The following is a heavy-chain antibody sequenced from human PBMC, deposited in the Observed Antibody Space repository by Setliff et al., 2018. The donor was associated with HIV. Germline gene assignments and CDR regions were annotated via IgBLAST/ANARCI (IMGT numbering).Heavy chain of an antibody. V-gene: IGHV4-4*09. D-gene: IGHD2-8*01. CDR3: ASSPIITNGYYFDY. Sequence: SETLSLTCTVSGASISSYYWSWIRQPPGKGLEWIGYIYTSGSTNFNPSLKSRVTISVATSKNQFSLKLSSVTAADTAVYYCASSPIITNGYYFDYWGPGTLVTVSS. CDR1: GASISSYY. J-gene: IGHJ4*02. CDR2: IYTSGST.